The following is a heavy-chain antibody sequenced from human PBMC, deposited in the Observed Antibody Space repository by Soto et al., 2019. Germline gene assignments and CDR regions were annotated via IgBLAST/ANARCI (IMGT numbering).Heavy chain of an antibody. CDR3: ARTTSRWAFDI. J-gene: IGHJ3*02. Sequence: QVQLVESGGGVVQPGRSLRLSCAASGFTFSSYGMHWVRQAPGKGLEWVAVIWYDGSNKYYADSVKGRFTISRDNSTNTLYLQMNSLRAEDTAVYYCARTTSRWAFDIWGQGTMVTVSS. V-gene: IGHV3-33*01. CDR2: IWYDGSNK. D-gene: IGHD1-1*01. CDR1: GFTFSSYG.